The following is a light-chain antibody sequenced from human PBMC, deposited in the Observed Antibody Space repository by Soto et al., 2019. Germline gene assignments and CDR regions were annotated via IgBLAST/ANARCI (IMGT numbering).Light chain of an antibody. CDR2: AAS. V-gene: IGKV1-9*01. CDR1: QGIDTS. J-gene: IGKJ5*01. Sequence: DIQMTQSHSTLPASVGDRVTITCRASQGIDTSLAWYQQKPGKAPKLLIYAASNFQSGVPSRFSGSGSGTHFTLTISSLQPEDFATYYCQQLHGYPITFGQGTRLEIK. CDR3: QQLHGYPIT.